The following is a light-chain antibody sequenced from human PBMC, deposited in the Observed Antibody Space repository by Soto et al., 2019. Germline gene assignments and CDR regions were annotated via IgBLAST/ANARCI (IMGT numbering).Light chain of an antibody. V-gene: IGKV3-20*01. CDR3: QQYGSSPRIT. CDR2: GAS. Sequence: EIVLTQSPGTLSLSPGERATLSCMASQSVSSSYLAWYQQKPGQAPRLLIYGASSRATGIPDRFSGSGSGTDFTLTISRLEPEDFAVDYCQQYGSSPRITFGQGTRLEIK. J-gene: IGKJ5*01. CDR1: QSVSSSY.